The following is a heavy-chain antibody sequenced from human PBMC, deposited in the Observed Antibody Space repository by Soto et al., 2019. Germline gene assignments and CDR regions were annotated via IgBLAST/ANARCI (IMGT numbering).Heavy chain of an antibody. V-gene: IGHV3-11*01. CDR1: GFTFSDYY. J-gene: IGHJ6*03. CDR2: ISSSGSTI. CDR3: ARGRIAAAGIRPSYYYYMDV. D-gene: IGHD6-13*01. Sequence: QVQLVESGGGLVKPGGSLRLSCAASGFTFSDYYMSWIRQAPGKGLEWVSYISSSGSTIYYADSVKGRFTISRDNPKNSLYLQMNSLRAEDTAVYYCARGRIAAAGIRPSYYYYMDVWGKGTTVTVSS.